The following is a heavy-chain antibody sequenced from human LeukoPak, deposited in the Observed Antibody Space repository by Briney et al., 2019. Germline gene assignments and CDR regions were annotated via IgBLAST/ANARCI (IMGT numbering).Heavy chain of an antibody. CDR3: TTKLQIPAPYFGY. V-gene: IGHV4-39*01. CDR1: GASISSSSDY. D-gene: IGHD2-2*01. J-gene: IGHJ4*02. Sequence: PAETLSLTCNVSGASISSSSDYWGWIRQPPGKGLEWIGSFYTSGDTYYNPSLKSRVTISVDTSKNQVSLKLNSVTAADTAIYYCTTKLQIPAPYFGYWAQGTLVTVSS. CDR2: FYTSGDT.